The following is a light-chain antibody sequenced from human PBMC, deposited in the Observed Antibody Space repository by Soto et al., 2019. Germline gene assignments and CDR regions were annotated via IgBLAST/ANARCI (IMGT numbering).Light chain of an antibody. Sequence: QSVLTQPASVSGSPGQSITISCTGTSSDVGRYNLVSWYQQYPGKAPKLMIYQGSKRPSGVSVRFSGSKSGNTASLTISGLQAEDEAHYYCCSYAGSSTLVFGGGTKVTVL. V-gene: IGLV2-23*01. CDR1: SSDVGRYNL. CDR2: QGS. CDR3: CSYAGSSTLV. J-gene: IGLJ3*02.